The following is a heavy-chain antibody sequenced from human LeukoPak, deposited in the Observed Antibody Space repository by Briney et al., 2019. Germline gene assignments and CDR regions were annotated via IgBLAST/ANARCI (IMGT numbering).Heavy chain of an antibody. D-gene: IGHD5-18*01. CDR1: GGTFSSYT. Sequence: ASVKVSCKASGGTFSSYTISWVRQAPGQGLEWMGRIIPILGIANYAQKLQGRVTMTTDTSTSTAYTELRSLRSDDTAVYYCARSRGYSYGSLSPEADYWGQGTLVTVSS. CDR2: IIPILGIA. CDR3: ARSRGYSYGSLSPEADY. J-gene: IGHJ4*02. V-gene: IGHV1-69*02.